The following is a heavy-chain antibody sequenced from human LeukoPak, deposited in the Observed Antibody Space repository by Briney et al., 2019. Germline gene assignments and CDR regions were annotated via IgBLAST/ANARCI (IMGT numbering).Heavy chain of an antibody. J-gene: IGHJ3*02. CDR3: ARGGSYLSGAFDI. V-gene: IGHV4-30-2*01. CDR2: IYHSGST. CDR1: GGSISSGGYY. Sequence: PSETLSLTCTVSGGSISSGGYYWSWIRQPPGKGLEWIGYIYHSGSTYYNPSLKSRVTISVDRSKNQFSLKLSSVTAADTAVYYCARGGSYLSGAFDIWGQGTMVTVSS. D-gene: IGHD1-26*01.